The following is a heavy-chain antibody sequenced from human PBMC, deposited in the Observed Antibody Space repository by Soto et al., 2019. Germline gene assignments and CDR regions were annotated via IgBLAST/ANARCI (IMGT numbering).Heavy chain of an antibody. J-gene: IGHJ4*02. D-gene: IGHD3-22*01. CDR2: IKSKTDGGTT. V-gene: IGHV3-15*07. CDR1: GFTFSNAW. CDR3: TTGCYYDSPYCYFDY. Sequence: GGSLRLSCAASGFTFSNAWMNWVRQAPGKGLEWVGRIKSKTDGGTTDYAAPVKGRFTISRDHSKNTLYLQMNSLKTEDTAVYYCTTGCYYDSPYCYFDYWGQGTLVTVSS.